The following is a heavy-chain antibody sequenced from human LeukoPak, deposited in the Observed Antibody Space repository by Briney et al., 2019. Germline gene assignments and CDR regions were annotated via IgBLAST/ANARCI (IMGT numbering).Heavy chain of an antibody. Sequence: SETLSLTCAVYGGSFSGYYWSWIRQPPGKGLEWIGEINHSGSTNYNPSLKSRVTISVDMSKNQFSLKLSSVTAADTAVYYCARDRIGAANRNGGKGWFDPWGQGTLVTVSS. J-gene: IGHJ5*02. D-gene: IGHD1-14*01. CDR1: GGSFSGYY. V-gene: IGHV4-34*01. CDR2: INHSGST. CDR3: ARDRIGAANRNGGKGWFDP.